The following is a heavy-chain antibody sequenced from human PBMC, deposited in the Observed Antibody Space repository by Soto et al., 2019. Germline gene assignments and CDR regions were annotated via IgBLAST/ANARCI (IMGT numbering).Heavy chain of an antibody. Sequence: GGSLRLSCTASGFTFNTHWMHWVRQAPGKGLVWVSRIYFDGITTNYADSVKGRLTVSRDNARNTVYLHVNTLRDEDTAVYYCARGGAMGVDYWGQGTLVTVSS. D-gene: IGHD1-26*01. CDR3: ARGGAMGVDY. CDR1: GFTFNTHW. J-gene: IGHJ4*02. CDR2: IYFDGITT. V-gene: IGHV3-74*01.